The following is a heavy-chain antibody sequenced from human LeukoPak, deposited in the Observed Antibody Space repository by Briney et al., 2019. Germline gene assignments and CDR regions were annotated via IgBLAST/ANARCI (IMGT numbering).Heavy chain of an antibody. Sequence: SETLSLTCAVSGGSISSSNWWSWVRQPPGKGLEWIGSIYYSGSTYYNPSLKSRVTISVDTSKNQFSLKLSSVTAADTAVYYCARLSVANWFDPWGQGTLVTVSS. J-gene: IGHJ5*02. CDR2: IYYSGST. D-gene: IGHD2-15*01. CDR3: ARLSVANWFDP. CDR1: GGSISSSNW. V-gene: IGHV4-39*01.